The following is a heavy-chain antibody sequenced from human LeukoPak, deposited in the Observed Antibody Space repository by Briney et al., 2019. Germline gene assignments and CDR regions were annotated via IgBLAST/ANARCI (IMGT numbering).Heavy chain of an antibody. CDR3: AKLGISDGIDY. CDR1: VFTFSGSA. J-gene: IGHJ4*02. CDR2: IRSKANNYAT. D-gene: IGHD3-16*01. Sequence: GGSLRLSCAASVFTFSGSAMHWVRQASGKGLEWVGRIRSKANNYATAYAASVKGRFTISRDDSKNTAYLQMNNLRAEDTAVYYCAKLGISDGIDYWGQGTLVTVSS. V-gene: IGHV3-73*01.